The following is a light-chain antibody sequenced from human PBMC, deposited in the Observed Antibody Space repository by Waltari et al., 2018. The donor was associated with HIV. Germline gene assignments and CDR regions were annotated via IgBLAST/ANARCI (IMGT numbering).Light chain of an antibody. CDR2: TNN. CDR1: SSNIATNT. Sequence: QSVLTQPPSASGTPGQRVTISCSGSSSNIATNTVNWYQQLPGTAPKLLIYTNNQLPSGAPARFSGSKSGTSASLAISGLQSDDDSDYYCATWDDSLNGWVFGGGTRLTVL. J-gene: IGLJ3*02. V-gene: IGLV1-44*01. CDR3: ATWDDSLNGWV.